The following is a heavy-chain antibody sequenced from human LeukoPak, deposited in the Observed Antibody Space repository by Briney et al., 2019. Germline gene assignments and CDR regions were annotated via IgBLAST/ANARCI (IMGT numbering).Heavy chain of an antibody. CDR2: ISGDGGST. CDR3: ARESETSGWYDY. CDR1: GFLYDNYA. J-gene: IGHJ4*02. V-gene: IGHV3-43*02. Sequence: GGSLRLFCAAPGFLYDNYAIHWARHAPGKGLEWVSLISGDGGSTFYADSVRGRFTISRDNTRKSLSLQMSSLRSEDTALYYCARESETSGWYDYWGQGTLVTVSS. D-gene: IGHD6-19*01.